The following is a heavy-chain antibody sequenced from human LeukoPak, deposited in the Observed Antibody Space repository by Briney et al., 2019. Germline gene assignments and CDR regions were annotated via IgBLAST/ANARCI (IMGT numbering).Heavy chain of an antibody. J-gene: IGHJ4*02. V-gene: IGHV4-4*02. CDR1: GGSISSANW. CDR2: IHHSGST. D-gene: IGHD3-22*01. CDR3: ARQVPSSGYLWYFDY. Sequence: SETLSLTCAVSGGSISSANWWSWVRQPPGKGLEWIGEIHHSGSTNHNPSLRSRVTISVDTSKNQFSLKLSSVTAADTAVYYCARQVPSSGYLWYFDYWGQGTLVTVSS.